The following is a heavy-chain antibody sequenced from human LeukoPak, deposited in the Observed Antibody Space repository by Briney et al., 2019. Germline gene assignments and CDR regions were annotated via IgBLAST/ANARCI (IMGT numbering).Heavy chain of an antibody. CDR2: INPSGGST. Sequence: ASVKVSCKASGYTFTSYYMHWVRQAPGQGLEWMGIINPSGGSTSYAQKFRGRVTMTRDTSTSTVYMELSSLRSEDTAVYYCARDSSGGNSFDDWGQGTLLTVSS. J-gene: IGHJ4*02. CDR1: GYTFTSYY. D-gene: IGHD4-23*01. V-gene: IGHV1-46*01. CDR3: ARDSSGGNSFDD.